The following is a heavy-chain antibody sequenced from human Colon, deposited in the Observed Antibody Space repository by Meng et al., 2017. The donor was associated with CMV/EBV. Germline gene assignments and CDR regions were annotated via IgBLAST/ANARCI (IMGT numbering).Heavy chain of an antibody. V-gene: IGHV3-7*01. Sequence: GGSLRLSCAASGFTFDTYWMAWVRQAPGKGLEWVAIIKQDGSERYSVGSMKGRFTISRDNAEQSLFLQMNSLRVDDTAVYYCARGPPSPAYNLWSNNWFATWGQGILVTVSS. CDR1: GFTFDTYW. CDR3: ARGPPSPAYNLWSNNWFAT. CDR2: IKQDGSER. J-gene: IGHJ5*02. D-gene: IGHD3-3*01.